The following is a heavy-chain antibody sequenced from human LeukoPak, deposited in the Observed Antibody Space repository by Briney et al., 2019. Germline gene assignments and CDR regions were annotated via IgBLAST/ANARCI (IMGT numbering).Heavy chain of an antibody. D-gene: IGHD2-2*01. CDR2: INHSGST. Sequence: SETLSLTCAVYGGSFSGYYWSWIRQPPGKGLERIGEINHSGSTNYNPSLKSRVTISVDTSKNQFSLKLSSVTAADTAVYYCARSGPGYCSSTSCRPFDYWGQGTLVTVSS. J-gene: IGHJ4*02. CDR1: GGSFSGYY. V-gene: IGHV4-34*01. CDR3: ARSGPGYCSSTSCRPFDY.